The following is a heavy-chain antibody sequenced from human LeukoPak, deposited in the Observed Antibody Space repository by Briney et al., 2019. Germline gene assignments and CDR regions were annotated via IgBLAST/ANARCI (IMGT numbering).Heavy chain of an antibody. J-gene: IGHJ6*03. CDR3: ARERSTSMGLVPYMDV. D-gene: IGHD2-2*01. V-gene: IGHV1-8*01. Sequence: GASVKVSCKASGYTFTSYDINWVRQATGQGLEWMGWMNPNSGNTGYAQKFQGRVTMTRNTSISTAYMELSSLRSEDTAVYYCARERSTSMGLVPYMDVWGKGTTVTVSS. CDR1: GYTFTSYD. CDR2: MNPNSGNT.